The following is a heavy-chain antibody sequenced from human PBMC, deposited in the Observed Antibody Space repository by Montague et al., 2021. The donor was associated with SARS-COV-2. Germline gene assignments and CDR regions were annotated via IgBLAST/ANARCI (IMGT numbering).Heavy chain of an antibody. J-gene: IGHJ4*02. CDR3: AKRGAAAAFDS. Sequence: SLRLSCAASGFTFSNYAMRWVRQAPGKGLEYVSAISSTGGSTYYANSVKGRFTISRDNSKNTLYLQMGSLRAEDMAVYYCAKRGAAAAFDSWGQGTLVTVSS. CDR1: GFTFSNYA. D-gene: IGHD6-25*01. V-gene: IGHV3-23*01. CDR2: ISSTGGST.